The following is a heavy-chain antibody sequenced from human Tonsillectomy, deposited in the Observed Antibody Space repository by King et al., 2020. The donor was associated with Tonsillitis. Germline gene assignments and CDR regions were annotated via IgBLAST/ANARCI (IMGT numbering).Heavy chain of an antibody. CDR1: GFTFGDYA. CDR2: IRIKAYGGRA. D-gene: IGHD1-26*01. CDR3: TREKGGIVEGFYFDS. V-gene: IGHV3-49*03. J-gene: IGHJ4*02. Sequence: VQLVESGGGLVQPGRSLRLSCAGSGFTFGDYAMSWFRQAPGKGLQWVGFIRIKAYGGRAEYAASVEGRFSISRDDSKSIAYLQMNSLRSEATAVFYCTREKGGIVEGFYFDSWGQGTLVTVSS.